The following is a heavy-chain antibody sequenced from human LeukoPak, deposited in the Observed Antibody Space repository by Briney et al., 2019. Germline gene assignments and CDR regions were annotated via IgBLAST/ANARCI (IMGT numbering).Heavy chain of an antibody. CDR2: VYYSGST. J-gene: IGHJ4*02. V-gene: IGHV4-59*01. CDR1: GGSISSYY. D-gene: IGHD4-17*01. Sequence: SETLSLTCTVSGGSISSYYWSWIRQPPGEGLGWIGYVYYSGSTNYNPSTKSRVTISVDTSKNQFSLKLSSATAADTAVYYCARDYGHFGFDYWGQGTLVTVSS. CDR3: ARDYGHFGFDY.